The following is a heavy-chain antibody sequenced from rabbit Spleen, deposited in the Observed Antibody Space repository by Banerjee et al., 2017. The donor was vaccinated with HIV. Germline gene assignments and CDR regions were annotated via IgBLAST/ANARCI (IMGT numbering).Heavy chain of an antibody. Sequence: QEQLEESGGDLVKPGASLTLTCIASGVSFSGSSYMCWVRQAPGKGLEWIACIDANGSGFTYFASWAKGRFTISKTSSTTVTLQMTSLTVADTATYFCARDTGSSFSSYGMDLWGPGTLVTVS. CDR2: IDANGSGFT. V-gene: IGHV1S45*01. D-gene: IGHD8-1*01. CDR1: GVSFSGSSY. J-gene: IGHJ6*01. CDR3: ARDTGSSFSSYGMDL.